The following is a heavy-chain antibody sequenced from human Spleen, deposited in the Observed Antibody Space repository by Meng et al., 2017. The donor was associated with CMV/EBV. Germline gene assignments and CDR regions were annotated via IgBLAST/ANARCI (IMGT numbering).Heavy chain of an antibody. CDR2: VHHTGSA. CDR3: ARVDCITTNCRYLPYYYYTMDV. Sequence: ESLKISCAASRFTFSSYAMSWVHQPPGKGLEWLGEVHHTGSATYNPSLKSRVTMSVDTSENQFSLKLTSVTAADTAVYYCARVDCITTNCRYLPYYYYTMDVWGQGTTVTVSS. V-gene: IGHV4-34*01. J-gene: IGHJ6*02. CDR1: RFTFSSYA. D-gene: IGHD2-2*01.